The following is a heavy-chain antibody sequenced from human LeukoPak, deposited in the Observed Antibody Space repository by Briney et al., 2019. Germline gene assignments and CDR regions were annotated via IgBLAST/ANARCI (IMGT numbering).Heavy chain of an antibody. D-gene: IGHD3-10*01. CDR3: ARDPLPHYYGSGYAFDI. Sequence: SVKVSCKASGGTFSSYAISWVRQAPGQGLEWMGGIIPIFGTANYAQKFQGRVTITADESTSTAYMELSSLRSEDTAVYYCARDPLPHYYGSGYAFDIWGQGTMVTVSS. V-gene: IGHV1-69*13. J-gene: IGHJ3*02. CDR1: GGTFSSYA. CDR2: IIPIFGTA.